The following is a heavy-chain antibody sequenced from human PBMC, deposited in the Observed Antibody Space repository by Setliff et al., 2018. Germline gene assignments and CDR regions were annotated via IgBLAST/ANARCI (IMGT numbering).Heavy chain of an antibody. J-gene: IGHJ3*02. Sequence: SETLSLTCTVSGGSISDNNYYWGWIRQSPGKELEWIGYIYYSGRTNYNPSLRSRVTISVDTSKNQFSLKVSSVTAADTAVYYCARHENDYGDYDDAFDIWGQGTMVTVSS. CDR1: GGSISDNNYY. CDR3: ARHENDYGDYDDAFDI. D-gene: IGHD4-17*01. V-gene: IGHV4-61*05. CDR2: IYYSGRT.